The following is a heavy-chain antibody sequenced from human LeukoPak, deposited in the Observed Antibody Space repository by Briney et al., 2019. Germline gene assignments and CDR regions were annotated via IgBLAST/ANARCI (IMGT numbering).Heavy chain of an antibody. Sequence: PGRSLRLSCAASGFTFDDYAMHWVRQAPGKGLEWDSGISWNSGSIGYADSVKGRFTISRDNAKNSLYLQMNSLRAEDTALYYCAKSQGPEWELPYYFDYWGQGTLVTVSS. CDR2: ISWNSGSI. D-gene: IGHD1-26*01. J-gene: IGHJ4*02. V-gene: IGHV3-9*01. CDR3: AKSQGPEWELPYYFDY. CDR1: GFTFDDYA.